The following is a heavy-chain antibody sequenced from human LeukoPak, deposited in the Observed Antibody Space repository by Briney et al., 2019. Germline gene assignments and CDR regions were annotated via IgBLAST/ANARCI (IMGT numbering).Heavy chain of an antibody. J-gene: IGHJ4*02. CDR3: VVAASDDY. D-gene: IGHD2-15*01. CDR1: GFSLKTFW. CDR2: ISPDGSIT. V-gene: IGHV3-74*01. Sequence: GGSLRLSCAASGFSLKTFWIHWIRQAPGGRLVWVSRISPDGSITTYADSVKGRFAISRDNAKNTLYLQMNSLRAEDTAVYYCVVAASDDYWGQGTLVTVSS.